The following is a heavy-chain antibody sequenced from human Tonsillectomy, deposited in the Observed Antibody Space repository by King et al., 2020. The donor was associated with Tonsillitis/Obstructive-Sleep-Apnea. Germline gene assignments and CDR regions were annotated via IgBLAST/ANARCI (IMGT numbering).Heavy chain of an antibody. CDR2: IYTGDSDT. D-gene: IGHD2-2*01. V-gene: IGHV5-51*01. Sequence: QLVQSGAEVKKPGESLKISCKGSGYSFTSYWIGWVRQMPGKGLEWMGLIYTGDSDTRYSPSFQGQVTISADKSISTPYLQWSSLKASDTAMYYCARQGAYCSSTSCRINDAFDIWGEGTMVTVSS. J-gene: IGHJ3*02. CDR1: GYSFTSYW. CDR3: ARQGAYCSSTSCRINDAFDI.